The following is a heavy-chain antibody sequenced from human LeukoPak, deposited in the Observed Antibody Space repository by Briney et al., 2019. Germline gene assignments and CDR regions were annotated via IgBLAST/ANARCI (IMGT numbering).Heavy chain of an antibody. Sequence: PGGSLRLSCAASGFTFSSYAMSWVPQAPGKGLEWVSAISGSGGSTYYADSVKGRFTISRDNSKNTLYLQMNSLRAEDTAVYYCAKDVRFLEWLLLDAFDIWGQGTMVTVSS. CDR2: ISGSGGST. CDR3: AKDVRFLEWLLLDAFDI. CDR1: GFTFSSYA. V-gene: IGHV3-23*01. J-gene: IGHJ3*02. D-gene: IGHD3-3*01.